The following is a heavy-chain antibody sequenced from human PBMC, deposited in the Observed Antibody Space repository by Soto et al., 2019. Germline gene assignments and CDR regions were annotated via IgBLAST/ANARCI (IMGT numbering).Heavy chain of an antibody. CDR3: ARGMTTVVSDYCYYGMDV. V-gene: IGHV4-34*01. CDR2: INHSGST. CDR1: GGSFIGYY. Sequence: SETLSLTCAVYGGSFIGYYCICIRHPPFKWLEWIGEINHSGSTNYNPSLKSRVTISVDTSKNQFSLKLSSVTAADTAVYYCARGMTTVVSDYCYYGMDVWGQGTTVTVSS. J-gene: IGHJ6*02. D-gene: IGHD4-17*01.